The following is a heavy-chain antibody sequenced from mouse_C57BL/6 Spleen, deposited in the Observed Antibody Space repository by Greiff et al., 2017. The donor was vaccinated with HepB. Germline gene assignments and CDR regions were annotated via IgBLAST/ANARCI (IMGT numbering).Heavy chain of an antibody. D-gene: IGHD2-12*01. CDR3: ASYVPFAD. CDR2: INPSTGGT. J-gene: IGHJ3*01. V-gene: IGHV1-42*01. Sequence: VQLQQSGPELVKPGASVKISCKASGYSFTGYYMNWVKQSPEKSLEWIGEINPSTGGTNYNQKFKAKATLTVDKSSSTACMQLESLTSEDSAVYYCASYVPFADWGQVTLVTVAA. CDR1: GYSFTGYY.